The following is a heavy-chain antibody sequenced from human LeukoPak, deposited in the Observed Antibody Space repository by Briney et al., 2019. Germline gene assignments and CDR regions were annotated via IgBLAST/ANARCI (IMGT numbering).Heavy chain of an antibody. V-gene: IGHV1-46*01. J-gene: IGHJ4*02. D-gene: IGHD3-10*01. CDR2: IDTNVGRP. CDR1: GYNFITYY. CDR3: ARDLYGFYFDN. Sequence: ASVKVSCKSSGYNFITYYIHWVRQAPGQGLEWMGIIDTNVGRPTYAQHFQGRVTMTRDTSTSTVYMELGSLRSEDTAVYFCARDLYGFYFDNWGLGTLVTVSS.